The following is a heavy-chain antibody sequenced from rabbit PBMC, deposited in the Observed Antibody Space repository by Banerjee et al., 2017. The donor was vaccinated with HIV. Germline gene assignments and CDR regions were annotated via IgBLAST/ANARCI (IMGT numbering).Heavy chain of an antibody. V-gene: IGHV1S45*01. J-gene: IGHJ4*01. CDR1: GFSFSNKYV. Sequence: QEQLEESGGDLVKPEGSLTLTCTASGFSFSNKYVMCWVRQAPGKGLEWIACINAGSSGSTVYATWAKGRFTISRTSSTTVALQMTSLTAADMATYFCARDGSGWGANFNLWGQGTLVTVS. CDR3: ARDGSGWGANFNL. CDR2: INAGSSGST. D-gene: IGHD4-1*01.